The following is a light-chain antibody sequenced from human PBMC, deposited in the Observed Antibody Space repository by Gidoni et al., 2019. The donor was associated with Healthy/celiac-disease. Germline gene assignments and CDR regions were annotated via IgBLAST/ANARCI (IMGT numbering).Light chain of an antibody. Sequence: QSALIQPASVSVSPGQSITISCTGTSSDVGRYNLVAWYQQHPGKAPKLMIYEGSKRSSGVSNRFSGSKSGNTASLTISGLQAEDEADYYCCSYAGSSTSVFGGGTKLTVL. CDR3: CSYAGSSTSV. CDR1: SSDVGRYNL. V-gene: IGLV2-23*01. CDR2: EGS. J-gene: IGLJ2*01.